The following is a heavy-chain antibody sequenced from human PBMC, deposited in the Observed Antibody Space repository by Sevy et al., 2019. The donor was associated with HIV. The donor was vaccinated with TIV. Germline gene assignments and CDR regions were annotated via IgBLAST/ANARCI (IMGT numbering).Heavy chain of an antibody. CDR2: ISYDGSNK. Sequence: GGSLRLSCAASGFTFSSYGMHWVRQAPGKGLEWVAVISYDGSNKYYADSVKGRFTISRDNSKNTLYLQMNSLRAEDTAVYYCAKDGGSNGYYDSSGPDDWGQGTLVTVSS. CDR1: GFTFSSYG. D-gene: IGHD3-22*01. V-gene: IGHV3-30*18. J-gene: IGHJ4*02. CDR3: AKDGGSNGYYDSSGPDD.